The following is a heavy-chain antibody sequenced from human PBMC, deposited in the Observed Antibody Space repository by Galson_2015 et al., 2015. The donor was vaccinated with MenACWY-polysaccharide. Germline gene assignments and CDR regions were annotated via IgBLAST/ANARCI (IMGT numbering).Heavy chain of an antibody. J-gene: IGHJ4*02. V-gene: IGHV3-7*01. CDR3: ARGHTLFDL. CDR1: GLTFSNWW. Sequence: SLRLSCAASGLTFSNWWMTWVRQSPGKGLEWVASIKKDGSEKYYVDSVKGRFTISRDNAKDSLYLQMNSLRAEDTAVYFCARGHTLFDLWGQGTLVIVSS. CDR2: IKKDGSEK.